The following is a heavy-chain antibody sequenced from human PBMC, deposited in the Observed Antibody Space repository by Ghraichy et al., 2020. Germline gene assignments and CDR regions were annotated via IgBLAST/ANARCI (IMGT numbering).Heavy chain of an antibody. D-gene: IGHD5-24*01. CDR1: GFSLSTSGVG. CDR3: AQSTVLNMATICFDY. J-gene: IGHJ4*02. Sequence: SGPTLVKPTQTLTLTCTFSGFSLSTSGVGVGWIRQPPGKALEWLALIYWNDDKRYSPSLKSRLTITKDTSKNQVVLTMTNMDPVDTATYYCAQSTVLNMATICFDYWGQGTLVTVSS. CDR2: IYWNDDK. V-gene: IGHV2-5*01.